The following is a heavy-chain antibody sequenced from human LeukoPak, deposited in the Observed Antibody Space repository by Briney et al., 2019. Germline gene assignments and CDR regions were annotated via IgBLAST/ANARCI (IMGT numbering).Heavy chain of an antibody. CDR2: IYHSGST. Sequence: PSGTLSLTCAVSGGSISSSNWWSWVRPPPGKGLEWIGEIYHSGSTNYNPSLKSRVTISVDKSKNQFSLKLSSVTAADTAVYYCARAVKGELLLPSDAFDIWGQGTMVTVSS. J-gene: IGHJ3*02. D-gene: IGHD1-26*01. V-gene: IGHV4-4*02. CDR3: ARAVKGELLLPSDAFDI. CDR1: GGSISSSNW.